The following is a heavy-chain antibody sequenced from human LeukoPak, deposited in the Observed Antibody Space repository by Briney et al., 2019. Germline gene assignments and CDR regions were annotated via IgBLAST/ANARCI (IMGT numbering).Heavy chain of an antibody. CDR2: IKSKTDGGTT. CDR3: TTDSSLVATIPDY. CDR1: GFTFSNAW. D-gene: IGHD5-12*01. V-gene: IGHV3-15*01. J-gene: IGHJ4*02. Sequence: GGSLRLSCAASGFTFSNAWMGWVRQAPGKGLEWVGRIKSKTDGGTTDYAAPVKGRFTISRDDSKNALYLQMNSLKTEDTAVYYCTTDSSLVATIPDYWGQGTLVTVSS.